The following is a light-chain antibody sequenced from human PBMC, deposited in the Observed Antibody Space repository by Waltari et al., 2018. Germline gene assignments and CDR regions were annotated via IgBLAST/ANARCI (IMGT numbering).Light chain of an antibody. CDR3: MQSLQTLWT. CDR2: LGS. J-gene: IGKJ1*01. CDR1: QSLLHRNGNNY. Sequence: DIVVTQSPLSLHVTPGAPASISCRSSQSLLHRNGNNYLDWSLQKPGQSPQLLIYLGSNRASGVPDRFSGSGSGTDFTLTISRVEAEDVGVYYCMQSLQTLWTFGQGTKVEIK. V-gene: IGKV2-28*01.